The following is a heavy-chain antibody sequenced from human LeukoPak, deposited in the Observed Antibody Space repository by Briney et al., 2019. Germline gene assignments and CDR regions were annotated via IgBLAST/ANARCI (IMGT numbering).Heavy chain of an antibody. D-gene: IGHD3-10*01. CDR3: ARENTALLWFGELLPHAFDI. V-gene: IGHV4-61*02. Sequence: PSQTLSLTCTVSGGYISSGSYYWSWLPQLAGKGLEWIGRIYTSGSTNYNPSLKSRVTIAVDTSKNQFSLKLSSVTAADSAVYYWARENTALLWFGELLPHAFDIWGQGTMVTVSS. CDR1: GGYISSGSYY. CDR2: IYTSGST. J-gene: IGHJ3*02.